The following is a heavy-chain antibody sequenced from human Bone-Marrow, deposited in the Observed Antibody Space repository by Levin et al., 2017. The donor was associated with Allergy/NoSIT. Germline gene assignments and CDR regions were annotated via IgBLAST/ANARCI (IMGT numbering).Heavy chain of an antibody. D-gene: IGHD3-10*01. CDR3: AKDKSSGSYYAYDAFDF. Sequence: GESLKISCAASGFTFSSSAISWVRQAPGKGLEWVSTISGSGGSTYYADSVKGRLTISRDNSKNTLYLQMNSLRAEDTAVYYCAKDKSSGSYYAYDAFDFWGQGTMVTVSS. V-gene: IGHV3-23*01. CDR2: ISGSGGST. J-gene: IGHJ3*01. CDR1: GFTFSSSA.